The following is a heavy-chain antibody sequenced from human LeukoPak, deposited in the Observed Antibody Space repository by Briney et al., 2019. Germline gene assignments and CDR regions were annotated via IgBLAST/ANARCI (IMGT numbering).Heavy chain of an antibody. D-gene: IGHD4-23*01. J-gene: IGHJ4*02. Sequence: SETLSLTCTVSGGSISSGSYYWSRIRQPAGKGLEWIGRIYTSGSTNYNPSLKSRVTISVDTSKNQFSLKLSSVTAADTAVYYCAREVGYNDYGGNGCDYWGQGTLVTVSS. CDR1: GGSISSGSYY. CDR3: AREVGYNDYGGNGCDY. V-gene: IGHV4-61*02. CDR2: IYTSGST.